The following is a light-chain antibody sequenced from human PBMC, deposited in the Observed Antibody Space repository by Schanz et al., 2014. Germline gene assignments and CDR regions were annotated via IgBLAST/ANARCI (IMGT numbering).Light chain of an antibody. CDR2: DVS. Sequence: QSALTQPRSVSGSPGQSVAISCTGTSSDVGGYNYVSWYQHHPGKAPKLMIYDVSKRPSGVSNRFSASKSGNTASLTISRLQAEDEADYYCCSYAGSTTSWVFGGGTKLTVL. J-gene: IGLJ3*02. CDR3: CSYAGSTTSWV. CDR1: SSDVGGYNY. V-gene: IGLV2-11*01.